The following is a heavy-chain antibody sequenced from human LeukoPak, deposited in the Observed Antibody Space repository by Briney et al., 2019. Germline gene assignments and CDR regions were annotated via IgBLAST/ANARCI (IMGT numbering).Heavy chain of an antibody. V-gene: IGHV3-48*04. CDR2: ISSGRSTT. Sequence: GGSQTLSCAPSGLSFSTYGMNWVRHAPGEELEWVSYISSGRSTTYYAGSVKGRFTVSRENAKNSLYLQMNSLRAEDTAVYYCARDHMGYDYWGQGTLVTVSS. CDR3: ARDHMGYDY. D-gene: IGHD1-26*01. CDR1: GLSFSTYG. J-gene: IGHJ4*02.